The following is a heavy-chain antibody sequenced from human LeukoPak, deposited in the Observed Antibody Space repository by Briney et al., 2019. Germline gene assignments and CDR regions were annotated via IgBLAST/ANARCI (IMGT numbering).Heavy chain of an antibody. CDR1: GGTFSSYA. CDR3: ARVRLTVLGIGPSGMDV. CDR2: IIPILGIA. Sequence: SVKVSCKASGGTFSSYAISWVRQAPGQGLEWMGRIIPILGIANYAQKFQGRVTITADKSTSSAYMELSSLRSEDTAVYYCARVRLTVLGIGPSGMDVWGQGTTVTVSS. V-gene: IGHV1-69*04. D-gene: IGHD1-26*01. J-gene: IGHJ6*02.